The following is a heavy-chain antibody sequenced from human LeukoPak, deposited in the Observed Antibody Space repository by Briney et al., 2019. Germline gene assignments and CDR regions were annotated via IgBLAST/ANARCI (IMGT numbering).Heavy chain of an antibody. CDR1: GGSISGYY. D-gene: IGHD1-1*01. CDR2: IYYSGST. J-gene: IGHJ6*03. CDR3: ARRTRTGATAGGNYYYYYMDV. V-gene: IGHV4-59*01. Sequence: SETLSLIYTVSGGSISGYYWIWIRQPPGKGLEWIGYIYYSGSTNYNPSLKSRVTISVDTSKNQFSLKLSSVTAADTAVYYCARRTRTGATAGGNYYYYYMDVWGTGTTVTVSS.